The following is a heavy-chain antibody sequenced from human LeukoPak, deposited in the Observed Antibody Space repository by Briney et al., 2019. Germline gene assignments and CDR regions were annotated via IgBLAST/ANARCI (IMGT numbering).Heavy chain of an antibody. CDR2: INHSGST. V-gene: IGHV4-39*07. CDR1: GGSFSSSSYY. D-gene: IGHD1-26*01. J-gene: IGHJ4*02. CDR3: ARIVGATYYFDY. Sequence: SETLSLTCTVSGGSFSSSSYYWSWIRQPPGKGLEWIGEINHSGSTNYNPSLKSRVTISVDTSKNQFSLKLSSVTAADTAVYYCARIVGATYYFDYWGQGTLVTVSS.